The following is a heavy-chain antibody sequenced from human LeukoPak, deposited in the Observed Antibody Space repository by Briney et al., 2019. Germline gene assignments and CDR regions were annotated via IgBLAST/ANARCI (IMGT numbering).Heavy chain of an antibody. V-gene: IGHV4-4*02. D-gene: IGHD6-13*01. J-gene: IGHJ4*02. CDR3: AREGNYFDY. CDR1: GGSISSGHW. Sequence: SETLSLTCAVSGGSISSGHWWSWVRRSPGKGLEWIGSIYYSGSTYYNPSLKSRVTISVDTSKNRFSLKLSSVTAADTAVYYCAREGNYFDYWGQGTLVTVSS. CDR2: IYYSGST.